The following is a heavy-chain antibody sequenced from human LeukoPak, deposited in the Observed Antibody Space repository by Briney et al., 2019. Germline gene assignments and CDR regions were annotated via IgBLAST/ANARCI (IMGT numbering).Heavy chain of an antibody. V-gene: IGHV4-39*07. CDR1: GGSISSSSYY. D-gene: IGHD3-16*01. J-gene: IGHJ3*02. Sequence: PSETLSLTCTVSGGSISSSSYYWGWIRQPPGKGLEWIGSIYYSGSTYYNPSLKSRVTMSVDTSKNQFSLKLSSVTAADTAVYYCARDLGGSIGQHDAFDIWGQGTMVTVSS. CDR2: IYYSGST. CDR3: ARDLGGSIGQHDAFDI.